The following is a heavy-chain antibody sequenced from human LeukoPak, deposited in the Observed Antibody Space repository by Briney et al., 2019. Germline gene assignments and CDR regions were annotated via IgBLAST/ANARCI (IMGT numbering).Heavy chain of an antibody. CDR1: GFTFDDYG. CDR3: ARVIAVAGILGACDI. V-gene: IGHV3-20*01. D-gene: IGHD6-19*01. Sequence: GGSLTLSCAASGFTFDDYGMSWVGQAPGKGLAWVAGINWNGGSTGYADSVKGRFTNSRDNAKNSLYLQMNSLRAEDTALYHCARVIAVAGILGACDIWRQETMVTVSS. CDR2: INWNGGST. J-gene: IGHJ3*02.